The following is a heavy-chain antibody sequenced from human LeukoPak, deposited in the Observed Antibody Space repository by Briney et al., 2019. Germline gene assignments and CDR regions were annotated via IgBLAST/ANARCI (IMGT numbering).Heavy chain of an antibody. J-gene: IGHJ5*02. CDR3: ARVGNFYYGSGSYLNWFDP. CDR1: GGSISSYY. D-gene: IGHD3-10*01. CDR2: IYYSGST. Sequence: PSETLSLTCTVSGGSISSYYWSWIRQPPGKGLEWIGYIYYSGSTNYNPSLKSRVTISVDTSKNQFSLMLSSVTAADTAVYYCARVGNFYYGSGSYLNWFDPWGQGTLVTVSS. V-gene: IGHV4-59*08.